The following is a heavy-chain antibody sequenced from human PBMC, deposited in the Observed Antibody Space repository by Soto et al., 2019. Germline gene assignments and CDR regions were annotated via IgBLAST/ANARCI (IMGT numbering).Heavy chain of an antibody. CDR2: INAGNGNT. Sequence: ASVKVCCKASGYTFTSYAMHWVRQAPGQRLEWMGWINAGNGNTKYSQKFQGRVTITRDTSASTAYMELSSLRSEDTAVYYCARGKDVLRFLEWLGSWFDPWGQGTLVTVSS. D-gene: IGHD3-3*01. CDR1: GYTFTSYA. J-gene: IGHJ5*02. CDR3: ARGKDVLRFLEWLGSWFDP. V-gene: IGHV1-3*01.